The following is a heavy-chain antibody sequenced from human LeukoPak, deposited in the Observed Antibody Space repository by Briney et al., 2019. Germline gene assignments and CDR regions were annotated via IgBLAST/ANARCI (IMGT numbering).Heavy chain of an antibody. CDR1: GFTFSSYG. D-gene: IGHD6-13*01. J-gene: IGHJ6*04. CDR3: AKDLSGIQDYYYGMDV. Sequence: GRSLRLSCAASGFTFSSYGMHWVRQAPGKGLEWVAVISFDGSNKYYADSVKGRFTISRDNSKNTLYLQTNSLRAEDTAVYYCAKDLSGIQDYYYGMDVWGKGTTVTVSS. CDR2: ISFDGSNK. V-gene: IGHV3-30*18.